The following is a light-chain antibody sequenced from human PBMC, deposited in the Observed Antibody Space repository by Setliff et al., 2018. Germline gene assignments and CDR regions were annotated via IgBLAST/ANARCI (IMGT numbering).Light chain of an antibody. Sequence: AVVTQEPSLTVSPGGTVTLTCGSNTGAVTSGHYPYWFQQKPGQAPRALIYDTNNKHSWTPARFSGSLLGGKAALTLSGAQPEDEADYYCLLSYGDASDVFGTGTKVTVL. V-gene: IGLV7-46*01. J-gene: IGLJ1*01. CDR3: LLSYGDASDV. CDR2: DTN. CDR1: TGAVTSGHY.